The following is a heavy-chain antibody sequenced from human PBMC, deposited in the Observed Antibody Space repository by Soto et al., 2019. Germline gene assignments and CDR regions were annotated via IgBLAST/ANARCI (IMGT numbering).Heavy chain of an antibody. J-gene: IGHJ5*02. CDR2: MIPNSGNT. D-gene: IGHD3-22*01. V-gene: IGHV1-8*01. CDR1: GYTFTSYD. CDR3: ARGDYYDSSGTRRFRWFDP. Sequence: QVQLVQSGAEVKKPGASVKVSCKASGYTFTSYDINWVRQATGQGLEGMGWMIPNSGNTGYAQKFQGRVTMTRNNSISTAYMELRSLRSEDTAVYYCARGDYYDSSGTRRFRWFDPWGQGTLVTVSS.